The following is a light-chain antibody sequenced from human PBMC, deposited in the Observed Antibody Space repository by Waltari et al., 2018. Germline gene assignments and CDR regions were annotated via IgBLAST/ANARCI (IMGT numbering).Light chain of an antibody. CDR2: GQN. J-gene: IGLJ3*02. CDR3: STRDSGDNHRV. CDR1: SLSDYY. Sequence: SSELTQDPAVSVALGQPVRITCQGDSLSDYYASWYQQKPGQAPLLVIFGQNQRPSGIADRFSGSRSGNTAYLTITGALAEDEGDFYCSTRDSGDNHRVFGGGTKLTVL. V-gene: IGLV3-19*01.